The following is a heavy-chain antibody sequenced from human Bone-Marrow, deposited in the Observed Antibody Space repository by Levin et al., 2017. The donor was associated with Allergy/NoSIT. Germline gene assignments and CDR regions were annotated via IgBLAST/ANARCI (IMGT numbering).Heavy chain of an antibody. J-gene: IGHJ3*01. CDR2: LSGSGTST. V-gene: IGHV3-23*05. D-gene: IGHD3-10*01. Sequence: GGSLRLSCSASGFTFNNYALSWVRQAPGRGLEWVSGLSGSGTSTYYLDSVKGRFTISRDNSNNTLYLQMNSLRAEDTAIYYCAKGPVFGPNDPFDVWGQGTIVTVSS. CDR3: AKGPVFGPNDPFDV. CDR1: GFTFNNYA.